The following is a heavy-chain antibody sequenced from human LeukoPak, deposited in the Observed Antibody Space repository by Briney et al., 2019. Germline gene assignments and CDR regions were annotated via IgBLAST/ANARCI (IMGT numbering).Heavy chain of an antibody. Sequence: SETLSLTCSVSGGSISSSGYYWGWIRQPPGKGLEWIGSVYYSGTTYYNPSLKSRVIISVDSSKNQFSLRLSSVTAADTAIYYCAREYSSSRYDYWGQGTLVTVSS. J-gene: IGHJ4*02. CDR2: VYYSGTT. CDR1: GGSISSSGYY. V-gene: IGHV4-39*07. CDR3: AREYSSSRYDY. D-gene: IGHD6-13*01.